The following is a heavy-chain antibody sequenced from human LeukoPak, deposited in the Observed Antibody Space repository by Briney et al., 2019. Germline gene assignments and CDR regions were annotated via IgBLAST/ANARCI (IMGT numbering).Heavy chain of an antibody. CDR1: GFQFNTYW. CDR2: IKEDGSET. Sequence: GGSLRLSCAGSGFQFNTYWISWIRQAPGKGLQWLGNIKEDGSETYYVGSLKGRLTISRDNAKNSSFLEMSSLGVEDTAVYYCARDVGRFCTRGSCFSDAWGQGTLVTVSS. J-gene: IGHJ5*02. CDR3: ARDVGRFCTRGSCFSDA. V-gene: IGHV3-7*05. D-gene: IGHD2-15*01.